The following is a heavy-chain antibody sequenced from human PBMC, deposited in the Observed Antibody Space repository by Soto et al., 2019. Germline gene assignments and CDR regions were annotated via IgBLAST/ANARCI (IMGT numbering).Heavy chain of an antibody. Sequence: SGPTLVNPTQTLTLTCTFSGFSLSTTGVGVSWIRQPPGKALEWLALIYWHDDKRYSPSLKSRLTITKDTSKNQVVLTMTNVDPVDTATYYCARMGGDELFAEAWFDPCGDGTPVTGSS. J-gene: IGHJ5*02. CDR1: GFSLSTTGVG. CDR2: IYWHDDK. D-gene: IGHD2-21*01. V-gene: IGHV2-5*01. CDR3: ARMGGDELFAEAWFDP.